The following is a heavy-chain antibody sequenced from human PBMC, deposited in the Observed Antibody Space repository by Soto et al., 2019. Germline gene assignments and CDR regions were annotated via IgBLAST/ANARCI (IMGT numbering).Heavy chain of an antibody. J-gene: IGHJ6*02. V-gene: IGHV3-74*01. CDR1: EFAFNTYW. CDR2: INGDGITR. CDR3: AREKAYGLDV. Sequence: EVQLVESGGGLVQPGGSLRLSCAASEFAFNTYWMHWVRQVPGKGLEWVSRINGDGITRTYADSVKGRFTISRDNAENILYLQMNSLRAEDTAVYYCAREKAYGLDVWGQGTTVTVSS.